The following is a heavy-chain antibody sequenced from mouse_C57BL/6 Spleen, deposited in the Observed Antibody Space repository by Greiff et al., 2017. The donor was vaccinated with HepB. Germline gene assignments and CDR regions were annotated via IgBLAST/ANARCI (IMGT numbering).Heavy chain of an antibody. CDR1: GYTFTSYW. J-gene: IGHJ2*01. Sequence: QVQLQQPGAELVKPGASVKLSCKASGYTFTSYWMQWVKQRPGQGLEWIGEIDPSDSYTNYNQKFKGKATLAVDTSSSTAYMQLSSLTSEDSADYYCARGLTVVARFDYWGQGTTLTVSS. V-gene: IGHV1-50*01. CDR3: ARGLTVVARFDY. D-gene: IGHD1-1*01. CDR2: IDPSDSYT.